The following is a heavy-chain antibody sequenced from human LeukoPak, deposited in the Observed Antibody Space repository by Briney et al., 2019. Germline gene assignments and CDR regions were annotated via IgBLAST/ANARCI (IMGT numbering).Heavy chain of an antibody. V-gene: IGHV3-13*01. CDR1: GFTFSSYD. J-gene: IGHJ4*02. CDR2: IGTAGDT. CDR3: AKVYSSGWIDPFDY. Sequence: GGSLRLSCAASGFTFSSYDMHWVRQATGKGLEWVSAIGTAGDTYYPGSVKGRFTISRENAKNSLYLQMNSLRAEDTAVYYCAKVYSSGWIDPFDYWGQGTLVTVSS. D-gene: IGHD6-19*01.